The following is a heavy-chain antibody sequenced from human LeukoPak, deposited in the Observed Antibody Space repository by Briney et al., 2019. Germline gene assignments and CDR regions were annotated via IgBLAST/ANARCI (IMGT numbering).Heavy chain of an antibody. CDR2: IHLSGRT. J-gene: IGHJ4*02. Sequence: SGTLSLTCGVSGGSITTTNWWRWVRQPPGQGLEWIGEIHLSGRTNYNPSLNSRVTLALDTSKNHLSLSLTSVTAADTAVYYCSRENGAFSPFGYWGQGTLVTVPS. CDR3: SRENGAFSPFGY. D-gene: IGHD2-8*01. V-gene: IGHV4-4*02. CDR1: GGSITTTNW.